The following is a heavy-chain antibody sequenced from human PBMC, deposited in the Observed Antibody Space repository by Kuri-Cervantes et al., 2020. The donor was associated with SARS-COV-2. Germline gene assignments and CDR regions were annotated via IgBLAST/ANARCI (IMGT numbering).Heavy chain of an antibody. CDR1: GNTFTGYY. V-gene: IGHV1-2*04. J-gene: IGHJ3*02. D-gene: IGHD3-22*01. CDR3: ARSTTFRRLVVISQGEAFDI. CDR2: INPNSGGT. Sequence: ASVKVSCKASGNTFTGYYMHWVRQAPGQGLEWMGGINPNSGGTNYAQKFQGWVTMTRDTSISTVYMELSRLRSDDTAVYYCARSTTFRRLVVISQGEAFDICGQGTMVTVSS.